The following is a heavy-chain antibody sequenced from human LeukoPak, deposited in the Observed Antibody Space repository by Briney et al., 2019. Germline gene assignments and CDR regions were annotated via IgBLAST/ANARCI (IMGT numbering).Heavy chain of an antibody. Sequence: GGSLRLSCAASGFTFSSYAMTWVRQAPGKGLEWVSGITRGGGTYYADSVKGRFTISRDNSKNTLYLQMNSLRAEDTAVYYCAPKDDHDAFDIWGQGTMVTVSS. CDR3: APKDDHDAFDI. V-gene: IGHV3-23*01. D-gene: IGHD2-15*01. CDR1: GFTFSSYA. CDR2: ITRGGGT. J-gene: IGHJ3*02.